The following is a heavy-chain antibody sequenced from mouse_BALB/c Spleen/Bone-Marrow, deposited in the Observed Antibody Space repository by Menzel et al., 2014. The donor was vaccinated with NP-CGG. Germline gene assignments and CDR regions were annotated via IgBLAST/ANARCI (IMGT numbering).Heavy chain of an antibody. V-gene: IGHV1-9*01. D-gene: IGHD2-14*01. CDR2: ILPGSGST. Sequence: QVHVKQSGTELMKPGASMKISCKATGYTFSSYWIEWVKQRPGHGLEWIGEILPGSGSTNYNEKFKGKATFTADTSSKTAYMQLSSLTSEDSAVYYCARTKYWYDGYFDYWGQGTTLTVSS. CDR3: ARTKYWYDGYFDY. CDR1: GYTFSSYW. J-gene: IGHJ2*01.